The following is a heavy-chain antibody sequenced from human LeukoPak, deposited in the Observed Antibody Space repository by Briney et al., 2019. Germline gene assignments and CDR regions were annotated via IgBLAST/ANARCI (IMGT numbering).Heavy chain of an antibody. Sequence: PSETLSLTCTVSGGSISSSSYYWGWIRQPPGKGLEWIGSIYYSGSTYYNPSLKSRVTISVDTSKNQFSLKLSSVTAADTAVYYCARGHYSSSSFAFDIWGQGTMVTVSS. V-gene: IGHV4-39*07. CDR2: IYYSGST. CDR3: ARGHYSSSSFAFDI. J-gene: IGHJ3*02. CDR1: GGSISSSSYY. D-gene: IGHD6-6*01.